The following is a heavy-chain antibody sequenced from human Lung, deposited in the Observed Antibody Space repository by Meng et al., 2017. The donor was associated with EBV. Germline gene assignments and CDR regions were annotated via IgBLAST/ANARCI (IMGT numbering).Heavy chain of an antibody. Sequence: VQSGSELKKPGAPLKFSCKASGFIFTNYAMNWVRQAPGQGLELMGWINTNTGNPYYDQDFTGRFVISLDTSVSTAYLQISGLKAEDTALYYCAGGSGDCSSTTCYTFDYWGQGSLVTVSS. CDR2: INTNTGNP. CDR1: GFIFTNYA. J-gene: IGHJ4*02. D-gene: IGHD2/OR15-2a*01. CDR3: AGGSGDCSSTTCYTFDY. V-gene: IGHV7-4-1*02.